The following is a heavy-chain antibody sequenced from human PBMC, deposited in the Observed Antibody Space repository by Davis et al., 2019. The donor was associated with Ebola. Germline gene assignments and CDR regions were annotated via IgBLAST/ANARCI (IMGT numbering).Heavy chain of an antibody. CDR2: INPNSGAT. D-gene: IGHD3-10*01. CDR1: GYDFMAYY. CDR3: VRGRLLWFGELPAGRNDGALLDY. V-gene: IGHV1-2*04. J-gene: IGHJ4*02. Sequence: ASVKVSCKTSGYDFMAYYIHWVRQAPGQGLQWLGWINPNSGATKSAQKFQDSLTMTRDTSTSTAYMYLTSLTSDDTGVYYCVRGRLLWFGELPAGRNDGALLDYWGQGALVTVSS.